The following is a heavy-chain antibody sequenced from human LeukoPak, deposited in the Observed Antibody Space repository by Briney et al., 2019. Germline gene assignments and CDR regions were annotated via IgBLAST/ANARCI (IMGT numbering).Heavy chain of an antibody. CDR2: ISYDGSNK. V-gene: IGHV3-30*04. D-gene: IGHD2-15*01. J-gene: IGHJ4*02. Sequence: GGSLRLSCAASGFTFSSYAMHWVRQVPGKGLEWVAVISYDGSNKYYADSVKGRFTISRDNSKNTLYLQMNSLRAEDTAVYYCANSERVVAATLDYWGQGTLVTVSS. CDR1: GFTFSSYA. CDR3: ANSERVVAATLDY.